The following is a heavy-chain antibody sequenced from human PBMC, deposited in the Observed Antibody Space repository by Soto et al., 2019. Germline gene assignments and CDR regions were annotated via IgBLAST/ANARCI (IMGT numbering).Heavy chain of an antibody. CDR2: IIPIFGTA. D-gene: IGHD6-19*01. Sequence: QVQLVQSGAEVKKPGSSVKVSCMASGGTFSSYAISWVRQAPGQGLELMGGIIPIFGTANYAQKFQGRVTITADESTSTAYMELSSLRSEDTAVYYCARDHYAAVAGTGVLDYWGQGTLVTVSS. V-gene: IGHV1-69*01. J-gene: IGHJ4*02. CDR3: ARDHYAAVAGTGVLDY. CDR1: GGTFSSYA.